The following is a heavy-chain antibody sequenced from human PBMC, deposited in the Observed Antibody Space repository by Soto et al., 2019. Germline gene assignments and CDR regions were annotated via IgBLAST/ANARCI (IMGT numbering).Heavy chain of an antibody. V-gene: IGHV5-51*01. D-gene: IGHD6-19*01. J-gene: IGHJ6*02. CDR1: GYSFTSYW. CDR2: IYPGDSDT. CDR3: AKSLDSGGDPGSGRPYYYYYGMDV. Sequence: GESLKISCKGSGYSFTSYWIGWVRQMPGKGLEWMGIIYPGDSDTRYSPSFQGQITISADMSISTAYLQWSSLKASDTAMYYCAKSLDSGGDPGSGRPYYYYYGMDVWGQGTTVTVSS.